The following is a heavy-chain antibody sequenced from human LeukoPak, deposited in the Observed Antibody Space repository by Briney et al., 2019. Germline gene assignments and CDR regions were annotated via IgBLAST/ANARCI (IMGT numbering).Heavy chain of an antibody. Sequence: PGGSLRLSCAASGFTFSNYGMHWVRQAPGKGLEWVVVISHDGSNNNYADSVKGRFTISRDNSKNTLYLQMNSLKTEDTAVYYCTSTLPYWGQGTLVTVSS. CDR3: TSTLPY. CDR1: GFTFSNYG. CDR2: ISHDGSNN. V-gene: IGHV3-30*03. J-gene: IGHJ4*02.